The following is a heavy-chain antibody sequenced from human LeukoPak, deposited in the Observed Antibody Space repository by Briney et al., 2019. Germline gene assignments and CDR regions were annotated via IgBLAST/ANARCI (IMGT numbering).Heavy chain of an antibody. CDR2: IIPIFGTA. V-gene: IGHV1-69*05. CDR1: GGTFSSYA. D-gene: IGHD6-6*01. Sequence: SVKVSCKASGGTFSSYAISWVRQAPGQGLEWMGRIIPIFGTANYAQKFQGRVTITTDESTSTAYMELSSLRSEDTAVYYCAKDKKAAARLFDYWGQGTLVTVSS. J-gene: IGHJ4*02. CDR3: AKDKKAAARLFDY.